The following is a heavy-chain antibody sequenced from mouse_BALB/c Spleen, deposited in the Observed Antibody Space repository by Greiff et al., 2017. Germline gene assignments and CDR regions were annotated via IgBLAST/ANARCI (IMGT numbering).Heavy chain of an antibody. CDR2: IYPGDGDT. V-gene: IGHV1-80*01. Sequence: QVQLKESGAELVRPGSSVKISCKASGYAFSSYWMNWVKQRPGQGLEWIGQIYPGDGDTNYNGKFKGKATLTADKSSSTAYMQLSSLTSEDSAVYFCAREDTTVVEGFAYWGQGTLVTVSA. J-gene: IGHJ3*01. CDR1: GYAFSSYW. CDR3: AREDTTVVEGFAY. D-gene: IGHD1-1*01.